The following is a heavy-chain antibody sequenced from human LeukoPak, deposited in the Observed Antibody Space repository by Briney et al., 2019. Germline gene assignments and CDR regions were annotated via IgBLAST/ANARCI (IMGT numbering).Heavy chain of an antibody. J-gene: IGHJ4*02. Sequence: GESLKISWKGSGYRFTNYWIGWVRQMPGKGLEWMGIIYPGDSDTRYSPSFQGQVTISADKSISTAYLQWSSLKASDTAMYYCARPWGVTPYYFDYWGQGTLVTVSS. CDR1: GYRFTNYW. CDR2: IYPGDSDT. D-gene: IGHD1-14*01. V-gene: IGHV5-51*01. CDR3: ARPWGVTPYYFDY.